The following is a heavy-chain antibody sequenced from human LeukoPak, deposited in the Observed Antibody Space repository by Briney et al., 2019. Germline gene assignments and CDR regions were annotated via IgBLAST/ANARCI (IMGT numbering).Heavy chain of an antibody. Sequence: ASVKVSCKASGGTFSSYAISWVRQAPGQGLEWMGGIIPIFGTANYAQKFQGRVTITADESTSTAYMELSSLRSEDTAVYYCARDVEYSSSWYYIFDYWGQGTLVTVSS. CDR3: ARDVEYSSSWYYIFDY. CDR2: IIPIFGTA. V-gene: IGHV1-69*13. D-gene: IGHD6-13*01. CDR1: GGTFSSYA. J-gene: IGHJ4*02.